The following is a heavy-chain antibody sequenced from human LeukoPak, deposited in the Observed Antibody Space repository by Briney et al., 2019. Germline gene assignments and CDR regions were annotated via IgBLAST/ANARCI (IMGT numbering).Heavy chain of an antibody. CDR2: IYPGDSHT. Sequence: GESLKISCKGSGYSLTNYWIGWVRQMPGKGLEWMGIIYPGDSHTRYSPSFQDQVTISADKSINTAYLQWSSLKASDTAMYYCARGPYGYASSATLGSYNWFDPWGQGTLVTVSS. J-gene: IGHJ5*02. CDR3: ARGPYGYASSATLGSYNWFDP. CDR1: GYSLTNYW. V-gene: IGHV5-51*01. D-gene: IGHD3-10*01.